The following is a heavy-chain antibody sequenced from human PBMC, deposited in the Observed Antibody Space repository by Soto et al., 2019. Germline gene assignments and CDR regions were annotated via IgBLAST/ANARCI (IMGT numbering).Heavy chain of an antibody. CDR2: IDPSDSQT. V-gene: IGHV5-10-1*01. Sequence: GESLKISCKGSGYSFAGYWITWVRQKPGKGLEWMGRIDPSDSQTYYSPSFRGHVTISVTKSITTVFLQWSSLRAPDTAMYYCARQIYDSDTGPNFQYYFDSWGQGTPVTVSS. J-gene: IGHJ4*02. CDR1: GYSFAGYW. D-gene: IGHD3-22*01. CDR3: ARQIYDSDTGPNFQYYFDS.